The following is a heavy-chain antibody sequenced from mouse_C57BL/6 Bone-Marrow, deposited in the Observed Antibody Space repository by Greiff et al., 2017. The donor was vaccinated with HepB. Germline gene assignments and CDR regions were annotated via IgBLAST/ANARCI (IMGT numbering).Heavy chain of an antibody. CDR3: ARLLLRWGYFDV. CDR1: GFTFSSYA. CDR2: ISDGGSYT. J-gene: IGHJ1*03. V-gene: IGHV5-4*01. Sequence: EVQLVESGGGLVKPGGSLKLSCAASGFTFSSYAMSWVRQTPEKRLEWVATISDGGSYTYYPDNVKGRFTISRDNAKNNLYLQMSHLKSEDTAMYYCARLLLRWGYFDVWGTGTTVTVSS. D-gene: IGHD1-1*01.